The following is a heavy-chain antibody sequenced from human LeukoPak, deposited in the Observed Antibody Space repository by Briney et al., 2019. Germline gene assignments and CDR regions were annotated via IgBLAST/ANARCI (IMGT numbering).Heavy chain of an antibody. V-gene: IGHV3-66*01. CDR3: ARELVAYYFDY. Sequence: GGSLRLSCAASGFTFSDYYMSWIRQAPGKGLEWVSVIYSGGSTYYADSVKGRFTISRDNSKNTLYLQMNSLRAEDTAVYYCARELVAYYFDYWGQGTLVTVSS. CDR2: IYSGGST. J-gene: IGHJ4*02. CDR1: GFTFSDYY. D-gene: IGHD2-8*02.